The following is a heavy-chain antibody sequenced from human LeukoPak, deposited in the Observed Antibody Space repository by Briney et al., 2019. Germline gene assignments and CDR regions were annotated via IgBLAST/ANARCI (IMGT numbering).Heavy chain of an antibody. V-gene: IGHV4-34*01. J-gene: IGHJ4*02. CDR3: ATYDSSGYGVFDY. CDR2: INHSGST. D-gene: IGHD3-22*01. CDR1: GGSFSGYY. Sequence: SETLSLTCAVYGGSFSGYYWSWIRQPPGKGLEWIGEINHSGSTNYNPSLKSRVTISVDTSKNQSSLKLSSVTAADTAVYYCATYDSSGYGVFDYWGQGTLVTVSS.